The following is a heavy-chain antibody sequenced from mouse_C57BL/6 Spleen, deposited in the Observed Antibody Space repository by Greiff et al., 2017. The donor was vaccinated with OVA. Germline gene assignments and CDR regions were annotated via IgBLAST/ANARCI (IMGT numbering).Heavy chain of an antibody. V-gene: IGHV1-76*01. CDR2: IYPGSGNT. D-gene: IGHD6-1*01. CDR3: ARWAARYYFDY. J-gene: IGHJ2*01. Sequence: VQLVESGAELVRPGASVKLSCKASGYTFTDYYINWVKQRPGQGLEWIARIYPGSGNTYYNEKFKGKATLTAEKSSSTAYMQLSSLTSEDSAVYFCARWAARYYFDYWGQGTTLTVSS. CDR1: GYTFTDYY.